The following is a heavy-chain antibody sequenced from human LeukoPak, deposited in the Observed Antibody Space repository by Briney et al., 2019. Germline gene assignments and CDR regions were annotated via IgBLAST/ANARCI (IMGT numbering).Heavy chain of an antibody. CDR2: FGPEDGET. J-gene: IGHJ4*02. D-gene: IGHD2-15*01. Sequence: GASVKVSCKVSGYTLTELSMHWVRQAPGKGFEWMGGFGPEDGETIYAQKFQGRVTMTEDTSTDTAYMELSSLRSEDTAVYYCATGSGGNFDFDCWGQGTLVTVSS. V-gene: IGHV1-24*01. CDR1: GYTLTELS. CDR3: ATGSGGNFDFDC.